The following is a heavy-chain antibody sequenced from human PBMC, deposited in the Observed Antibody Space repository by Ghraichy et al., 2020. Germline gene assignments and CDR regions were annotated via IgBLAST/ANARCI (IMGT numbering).Heavy chain of an antibody. J-gene: IGHJ4*02. CDR2: ISDSGGST. V-gene: IGHV3-23*01. D-gene: IGHD3-3*01. CDR3: AKGSPDFWSAYSLDY. CDR1: GFTFSSYD. Sequence: GGSLRLSCAASGFTFSSYDMSWVRQAPGKGLEWVSVISDSGGSTYYADSAKGRFTISRDNSKHTLFLQMNSLRAADTAVYYCAKGSPDFWSAYSLDYWGQGTLVTVSS.